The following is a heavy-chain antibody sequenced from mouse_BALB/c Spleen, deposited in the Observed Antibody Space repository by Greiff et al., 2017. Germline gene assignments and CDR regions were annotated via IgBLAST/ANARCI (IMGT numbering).Heavy chain of an antibody. Sequence: QVHVKQSGPGLVAPSQSLSITCTVSGFSLTSYGVHWVRQPPGKGLEWLGVIWAGGSTNYNSALMSRLSISKDNSKSQVFLKMNSLQTDDTAMYYCARDDYYGSRGPSDYWGQGTTLTVSS. CDR1: GFSLTSYG. CDR3: ARDDYYGSRGPSDY. J-gene: IGHJ2*01. D-gene: IGHD1-1*01. V-gene: IGHV2-9*02. CDR2: IWAGGST.